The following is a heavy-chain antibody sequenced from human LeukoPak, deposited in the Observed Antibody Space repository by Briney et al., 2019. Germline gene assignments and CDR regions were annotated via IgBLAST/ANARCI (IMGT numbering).Heavy chain of an antibody. Sequence: KPSETLSLTCAVSGGSISSSNWWSWVREPPGKGLEWIGEIYHSGSTNYNPSLKSRVTISVDKSKNQFSLKLSSVTAADTAVYYCARVDGYNSLLDYWGQGTLVTVSS. D-gene: IGHD5-24*01. CDR1: GGSISSSNW. V-gene: IGHV4-4*02. CDR3: ARVDGYNSLLDY. CDR2: IYHSGST. J-gene: IGHJ4*02.